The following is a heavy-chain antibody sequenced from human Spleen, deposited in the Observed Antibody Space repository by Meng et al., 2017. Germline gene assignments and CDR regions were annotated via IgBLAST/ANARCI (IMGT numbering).Heavy chain of an antibody. CDR2: MYYSGST. D-gene: IGHD4-23*01. CDR1: GDSISIYY. J-gene: IGHJ4*02. Sequence: SETLSLTCTVSGDSISIYYWSWIRQPPGKGLEWIGYMYYSGSTNYNPSLKSRVSISVDTSKNQLSLKLRSVTAADTAMYYCARDLGGPYDSCGQGTLVTVSS. V-gene: IGHV4-59*01. CDR3: ARDLGGPYDS.